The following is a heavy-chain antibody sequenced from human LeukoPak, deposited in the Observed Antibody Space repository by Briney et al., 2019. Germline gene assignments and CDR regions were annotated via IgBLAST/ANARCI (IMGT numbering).Heavy chain of an antibody. CDR3: VKDGDDSGWNYFDY. CDR1: GLSFSQHG. D-gene: IGHD6-19*01. V-gene: IGHV3-30*18. J-gene: IGHJ4*02. CDR2: ISYDGRNK. Sequence: DSSVTLSCAASGLSFSQHGKLWVGLDPATGLAWPAVISYDGRNKYYADSVKGRFTISRDNSQNTLSLQMNSLRAEDTAVYYCVKDGDDSGWNYFDYWGQGTLVTVSS.